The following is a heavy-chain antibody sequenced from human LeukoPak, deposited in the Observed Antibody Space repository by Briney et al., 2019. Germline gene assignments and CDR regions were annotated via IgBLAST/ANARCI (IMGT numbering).Heavy chain of an antibody. CDR1: GFTFSSYG. D-gene: IGHD1-26*01. CDR2: ITGDGGGR. J-gene: IGHJ4*02. CDR3: AKESSGSSPEY. V-gene: IGHV3-23*01. Sequence: GGSLRLSCAVSGFTFSSYGMSWLRQAPGKGLEWVSAITGDGGGRYYADAVHGRFTVSRDNAKDTLFLQMNGLRGEDTAVYYCAKESSGSSPEYWGQGTQVTVSS.